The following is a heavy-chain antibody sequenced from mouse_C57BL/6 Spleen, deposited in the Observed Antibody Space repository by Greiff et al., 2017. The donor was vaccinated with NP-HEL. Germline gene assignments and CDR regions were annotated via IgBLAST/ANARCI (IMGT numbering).Heavy chain of an antibody. Sequence: QVQLKQPGAELVRPGTSVKLSCKASGYTFTSYWMHWVKQRPGQGLEWIGVIDPSDSYTNYNQKFKGKATLTVDTSSSTAYMQLSSLTSEDSAVYYCARSENAIDYWGQGTSVTVSS. CDR3: ARSENAIDY. CDR2: IDPSDSYT. CDR1: GYTFTSYW. V-gene: IGHV1-59*01. J-gene: IGHJ4*01.